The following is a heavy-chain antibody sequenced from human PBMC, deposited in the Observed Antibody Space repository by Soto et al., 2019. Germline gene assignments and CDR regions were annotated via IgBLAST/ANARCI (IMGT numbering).Heavy chain of an antibody. CDR1: GFTFNNYA. V-gene: IGHV3-64*01. CDR2: INGIGGRT. J-gene: IGHJ6*02. CDR3: VREYGLDV. Sequence: PGGSLRLSCAASGFTFNNYAIFWVRQAPGKGLEYVSAINGIGGRTYYSNSVKDRFTISRDNSKNILYLQMGSLRTEDTAVYYCVREYGLDVWGQGTTVTVS.